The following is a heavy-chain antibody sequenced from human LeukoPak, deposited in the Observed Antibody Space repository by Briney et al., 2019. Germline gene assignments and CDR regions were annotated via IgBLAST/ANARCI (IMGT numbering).Heavy chain of an antibody. D-gene: IGHD4-23*01. V-gene: IGHV2-5*01. J-gene: IGHJ4*02. CDR2: IYWNDDK. CDR3: AHITVGPYCFDY. Sequence: SGPTLVKPTQTLTLTCTFSAFSLSTSGGGVGWIRQPPGKALEWLALIYWNDDKRYSPLLKSRLTITKDTSKNQVVLTLINMDPVDTATYYCAHITVGPYCFDYWGQGTLVPVSS. CDR1: AFSLSTSGGG.